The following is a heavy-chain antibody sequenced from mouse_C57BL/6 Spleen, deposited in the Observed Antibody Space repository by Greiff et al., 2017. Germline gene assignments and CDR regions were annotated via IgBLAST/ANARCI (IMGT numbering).Heavy chain of an antibody. CDR3: ARSGGLRRAWFAY. D-gene: IGHD2-4*01. J-gene: IGHJ3*01. CDR2: IFPGSGST. V-gene: IGHV1-75*01. Sequence: VKVVESGPELVKPGASVKISCKASGYTFTDYYINWVKQRPGQGLEWIGWIFPGSGSTYYNEKFKGKATLTVDKSSSTAYMLLSSLTSEDSAVYFCARSGGLRRAWFAYWGQGTLVTVSA. CDR1: GYTFTDYY.